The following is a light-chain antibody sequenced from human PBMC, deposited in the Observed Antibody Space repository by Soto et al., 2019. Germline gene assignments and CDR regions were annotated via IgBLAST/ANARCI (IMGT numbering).Light chain of an antibody. CDR2: XXX. V-gene: IGKV3-15*01. CDR3: QQYNKWPQT. Sequence: EILMTQSPATLSLSPGKRATLSCRASQSVVSNLAWYQQKPGQAARLXIYXXXXRATDIPPSFTGSGSGTEFTLTISSLQSEDIAVYYCQQYNKWPQTFGQGTKVDIK. CDR1: QSVVSN. J-gene: IGKJ1*01.